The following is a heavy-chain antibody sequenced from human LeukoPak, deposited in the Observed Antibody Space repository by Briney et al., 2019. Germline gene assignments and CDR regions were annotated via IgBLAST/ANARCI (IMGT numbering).Heavy chain of an antibody. V-gene: IGHV1-69*01. CDR3: ARHYYGSGSYLGPFDY. D-gene: IGHD3-10*01. CDR2: IIPIFGTA. J-gene: IGHJ4*02. CDR1: GGTFSSYA. Sequence: EASVKVSCKASGGTFSSYAISWVRQAPGQGLEWMGGIIPIFGTANYAQKFQGRVTITADESTSTAYMELSSLRSEDTAVYYCARHYYGSGSYLGPFDYWGQGTLVTVSS.